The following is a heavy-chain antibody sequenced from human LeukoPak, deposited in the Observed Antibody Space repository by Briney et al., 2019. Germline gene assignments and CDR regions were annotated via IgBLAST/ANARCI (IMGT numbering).Heavy chain of an antibody. V-gene: IGHV4-30-4*01. D-gene: IGHD6-6*01. CDR3: ARKYPDHWFDP. CDR2: IFYTGST. Sequence: PSQTLSLTCTVSGGSISSGNYYWSWIRQPPGKGLEWIGHIFYTGSTNYSPSLKSRVSISVDTFKNQFSLKLSSVTAADTAVYYCARKYPDHWFDPWGQGTLVTVSS. J-gene: IGHJ5*02. CDR1: GGSISSGNYY.